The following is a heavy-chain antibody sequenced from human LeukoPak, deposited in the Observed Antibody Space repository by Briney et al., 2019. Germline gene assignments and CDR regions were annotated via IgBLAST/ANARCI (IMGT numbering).Heavy chain of an antibody. CDR1: GFTFRSHG. V-gene: IGHV3-33*01. CDR3: ARSNTMTSNYYYGMDV. Sequence: PGGSLRLSCAASGFTFRSHGMQWVRQAPGKGLEWVAVIWYDGSKTYYADSVKGRFTISRDNSKNTLDLQMSSLRAEDTAVYYCARSNTMTSNYYYGMDVWGQGTTVTASS. J-gene: IGHJ6*02. D-gene: IGHD4-11*01. CDR2: IWYDGSKT.